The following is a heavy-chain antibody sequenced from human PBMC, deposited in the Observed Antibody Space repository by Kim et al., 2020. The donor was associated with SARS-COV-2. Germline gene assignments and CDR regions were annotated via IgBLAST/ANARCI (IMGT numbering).Heavy chain of an antibody. CDR1: GYTFTSYA. D-gene: IGHD5-12*01. Sequence: ASVKVSCKASGYTFTSYAMHWVRQAPGQRLEWMGWLNAGNGNTKYLQKFQGRVTITRDTSASTAYMELSSLRSEDTAVDYCARKGLGGYDARRGYWFDHWGQGRLVTDSS. CDR2: LNAGNGNT. CDR3: ARKGLGGYDARRGYWFDH. J-gene: IGHJ5*02. V-gene: IGHV1-3*01.